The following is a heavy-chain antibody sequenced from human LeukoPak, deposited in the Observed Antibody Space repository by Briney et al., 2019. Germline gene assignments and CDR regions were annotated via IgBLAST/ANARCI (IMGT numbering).Heavy chain of an antibody. D-gene: IGHD1-1*01. V-gene: IGHV5-51*01. CDR3: ATKGERRPFDY. J-gene: IGHJ4*02. CDR1: GYSFTSYW. CDR2: IYPGDSDT. Sequence: GESLKISCKGPGYSFTSYWIAWVRQMPGKGLEWMGIIYPGDSDTRYSPSFQGQVTISADKSISTAYLQWSSLKASDTAIYYCATKGERRPFDYRGQGTLVTVSS.